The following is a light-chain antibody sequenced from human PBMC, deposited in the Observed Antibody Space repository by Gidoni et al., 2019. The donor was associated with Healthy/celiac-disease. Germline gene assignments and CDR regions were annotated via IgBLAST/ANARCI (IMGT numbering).Light chain of an antibody. CDR1: QSVSSSY. CDR3: QQYGSSPWT. J-gene: IGKJ1*01. Sequence: MVFTQSPGSLSLSPGERATLSCRASQSVSSSYLAWYQQKPGQAPRLLIDGASSRATGIPARCSGSGAGTDFTLTISRLEAEDLAVYYCQQYGSSPWTFGQGTKVEIK. CDR2: GAS. V-gene: IGKV3-20*01.